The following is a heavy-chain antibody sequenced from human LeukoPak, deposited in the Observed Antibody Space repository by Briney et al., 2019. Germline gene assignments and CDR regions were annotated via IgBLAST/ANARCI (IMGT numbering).Heavy chain of an antibody. CDR1: GFTFSSYA. D-gene: IGHD2-21*01. CDR3: ARDRGGDYLDY. CDR2: ISYDGSNK. Sequence: GGSLRLSCAASGFTFSSYAMLWVREAPGKELEWVAVISYDGSNKYYTDSVKGRFTISRDNSKNTLYLQMNSLRAEDTAVYYCARDRGGDYLDYWGQGTLVTVSS. J-gene: IGHJ4*02. V-gene: IGHV3-30*04.